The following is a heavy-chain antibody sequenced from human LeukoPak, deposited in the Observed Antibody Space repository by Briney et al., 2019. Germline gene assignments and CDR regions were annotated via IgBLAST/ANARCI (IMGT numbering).Heavy chain of an antibody. V-gene: IGHV3-21*01. J-gene: IGHJ3*02. Sequence: GGSLRLSCAASGFTFSSYSMNWVRQAPGKGLEWVSSISSGSTYMYYADSVKGRFTISRDNAQNSMYLQMNSLRAEDTAVYYCGRVGGRSKAAKGDALDIWGQGTMVTVSS. D-gene: IGHD6-6*01. CDR1: GFTFSSYS. CDR3: GRVGGRSKAAKGDALDI. CDR2: ISSGSTYM.